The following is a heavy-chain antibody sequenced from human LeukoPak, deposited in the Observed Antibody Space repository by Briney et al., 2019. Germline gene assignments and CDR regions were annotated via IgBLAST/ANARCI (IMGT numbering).Heavy chain of an antibody. CDR2: IYYSGST. V-gene: IGHV4-39*01. J-gene: IGHJ4*02. D-gene: IGHD1-1*01. CDR1: GGSISSSSYY. Sequence: SETLSLTCTVSGGSISSSSYYWGWIRQPPGKGLEWIGSIYYSGSTYYNPSLKSRVTISVDTSKNQFSLKLSSVTAADTAVYYCARRRGTSLDFDYWGQGTLVTVSS. CDR3: ARRRGTSLDFDY.